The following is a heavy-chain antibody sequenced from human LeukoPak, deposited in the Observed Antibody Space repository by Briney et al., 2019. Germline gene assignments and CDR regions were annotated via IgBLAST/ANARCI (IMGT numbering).Heavy chain of an antibody. J-gene: IGHJ6*04. D-gene: IGHD6-13*01. V-gene: IGHV4-30-2*01. CDR2: IYHSGRT. CDR3: ARANSSSWYSSDYYYYGMDV. Sequence: KPSQTLSLTCAVSGGSISSGGYSWSWIRQPPGKGLEWIGYIYHSGRTYYNPSLKSRVTISVDRSKNQFSLKLSSVTAADTAVYYCARANSSSWYSSDYYYYGMDVWGKGTTVTVSS. CDR1: GGSISSGGYS.